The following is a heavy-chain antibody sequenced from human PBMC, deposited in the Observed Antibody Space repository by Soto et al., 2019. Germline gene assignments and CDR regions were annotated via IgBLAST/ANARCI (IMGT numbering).Heavy chain of an antibody. V-gene: IGHV3-53*04. Sequence: GGSLRLSCAASGFNVSSNYMSWVRQAPGKGLEWVSVIYIGGGTYYADSVKGRFTISRHNSKNTLYLQMNSLRAEDTAVYYCARALNSGSYYVEWFDPWGQGTLVTVSS. CDR2: IYIGGGT. J-gene: IGHJ5*02. CDR1: GFNVSSNY. CDR3: ARALNSGSYYVEWFDP. D-gene: IGHD1-26*01.